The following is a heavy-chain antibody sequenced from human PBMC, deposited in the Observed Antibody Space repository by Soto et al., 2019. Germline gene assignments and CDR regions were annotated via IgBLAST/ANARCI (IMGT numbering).Heavy chain of an antibody. CDR1: GGSISSGGYY. CDR2: IYYSGST. J-gene: IGHJ2*01. V-gene: IGHV4-31*03. Sequence: SETLSLTCTVSGGSISSGGYYWSWIRQHPRKGLEWIGYIYYSGSTYYNPSLKSRVTISVDTSKNQFSLKLSSVTAADTAVYYCARDLRATNWGRNWYFDLWGRGTLVTVSS. CDR3: ARDLRATNWGRNWYFDL. D-gene: IGHD7-27*01.